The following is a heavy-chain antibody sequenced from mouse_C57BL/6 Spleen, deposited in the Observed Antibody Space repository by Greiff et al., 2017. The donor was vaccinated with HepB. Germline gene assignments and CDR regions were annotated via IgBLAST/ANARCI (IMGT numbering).Heavy chain of an antibody. CDR1: GFSLTSYG. V-gene: IGHV2-6-1*01. J-gene: IGHJ1*03. CDR2: IWSDGST. Sequence: VMLVESGPGLVAPSQRLSITCTVSGFSLTSYGVHWVRQPPGKGLEWLVVIWSDGSTTYNSALKSRLSISKDNSKSQVFLKMNSDQTDDTAMYYSARHNYGSSRGYFAVWGTGTTVTVSS. CDR3: ARHNYGSSRGYFAV. D-gene: IGHD1-1*01.